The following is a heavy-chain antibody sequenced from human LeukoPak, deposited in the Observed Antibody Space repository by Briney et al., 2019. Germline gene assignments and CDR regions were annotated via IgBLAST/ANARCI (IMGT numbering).Heavy chain of an antibody. Sequence: SETLSLTCAVYGGSFSGYYWSWLRQPPGKGLEWMGEINHSGSTSYNPSLKSRVTISVDTSKNQFSLRLSSVTAADTGVYYCARERGYSSSWPRVLGYSYYSMDVWGKGTTVTISS. CDR3: ARERGYSSSWPRVLGYSYYSMDV. CDR1: GGSFSGYY. D-gene: IGHD6-13*01. CDR2: INHSGST. V-gene: IGHV4-34*01. J-gene: IGHJ6*03.